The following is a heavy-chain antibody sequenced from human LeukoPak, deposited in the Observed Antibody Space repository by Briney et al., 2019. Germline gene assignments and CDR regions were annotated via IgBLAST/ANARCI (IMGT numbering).Heavy chain of an antibody. D-gene: IGHD4-17*01. Sequence: GGSLILSCAASGFSVSTNYVSWVRQAPGKGLEWVSVIYSGGSSDYAGSVKGRFTISRDNSRNTLYLQMNSLRAEDTAVYYCASRTTVTTEDAFDIWGQGTMVTVSS. J-gene: IGHJ3*02. CDR2: IYSGGSS. V-gene: IGHV3-66*01. CDR1: GFSVSTNY. CDR3: ASRTTVTTEDAFDI.